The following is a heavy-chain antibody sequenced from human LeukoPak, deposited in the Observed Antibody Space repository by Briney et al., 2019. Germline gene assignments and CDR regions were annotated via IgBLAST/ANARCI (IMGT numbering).Heavy chain of an antibody. V-gene: IGHV3-30-3*01. Sequence: GGSLRLSCAASGFTFSSYAMHWVRQAPGKGLEWVAVISYDGSSKYYADSVKGRFTISRDNSKNTLYLQMNSLRAEDTAVYYCAKDGGNWYFDLWGRGTLVTVSS. CDR1: GFTFSSYA. CDR3: AKDGGNWYFDL. D-gene: IGHD1-14*01. J-gene: IGHJ2*01. CDR2: ISYDGSSK.